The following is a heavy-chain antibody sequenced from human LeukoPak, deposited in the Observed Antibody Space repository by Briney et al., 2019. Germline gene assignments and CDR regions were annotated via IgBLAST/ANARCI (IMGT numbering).Heavy chain of an antibody. CDR1: GFTFTSSA. V-gene: IGHV1-58*01. J-gene: IGHJ4*02. Sequence: TSVKVSCKASGFTFTSSAVQWVGQARGQRLEWIGWIVVGSGNTNYAQKFQERATITRDMSTSTAYMELSSLRSEDTAAYYCAVILGYCSGGSCLATDYFDYWGQGTLVTVSS. CDR3: AVILGYCSGGSCLATDYFDY. CDR2: IVVGSGNT. D-gene: IGHD2-15*01.